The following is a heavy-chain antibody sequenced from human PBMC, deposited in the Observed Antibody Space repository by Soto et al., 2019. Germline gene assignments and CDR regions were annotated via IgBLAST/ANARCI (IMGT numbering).Heavy chain of an antibody. CDR1: GGSFSSYA. CDR3: ARRRDYDIFYYYGLDV. D-gene: IGHD3-9*01. Sequence: SVKVYCKASGGSFSSYAITWVRQAPGQGLEWMGGIIPLFGTVNYAQKFQGRVTITADKPRSTAYMELSSLRSEDTAVYYCARRRDYDIFYYYGLDVWGQGTTGTVS. V-gene: IGHV1-69*06. CDR2: IIPLFGTV. J-gene: IGHJ6*02.